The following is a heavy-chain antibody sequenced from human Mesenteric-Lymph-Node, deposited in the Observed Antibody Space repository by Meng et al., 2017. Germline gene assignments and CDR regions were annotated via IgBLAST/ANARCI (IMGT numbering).Heavy chain of an antibody. CDR2: IYYSGST. Sequence: SETLSLTCTVSGGSISSSSYYWGWIRQPPGKGLEWIGSIYYSGSTYYNPSLKSRVTISVDTSKNQFSLKLSSVTAADTAVYYCARVVVGATTDGYFDYWGQGKLVNVAS. D-gene: IGHD1-26*01. CDR3: ARVVVGATTDGYFDY. V-gene: IGHV4-39*07. J-gene: IGHJ4*02. CDR1: GGSISSSSYY.